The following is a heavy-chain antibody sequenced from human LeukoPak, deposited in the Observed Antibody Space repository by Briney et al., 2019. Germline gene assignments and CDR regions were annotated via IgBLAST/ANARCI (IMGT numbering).Heavy chain of an antibody. CDR1: GFTFSSYA. CDR3: AKAQPTVGAKLYYFDY. V-gene: IGHV3-23*01. CDR2: ISGSGGST. Sequence: GGSLRLSCAASGFTFSSYAMSWVRQAPGKGLEWVSAISGSGGSTYYVDSVKGRFTISRDNSKNTLYLQMNSLRAEDTAVYYCAKAQPTVGAKLYYFDYWGQGTLVTVSS. D-gene: IGHD1-26*01. J-gene: IGHJ4*02.